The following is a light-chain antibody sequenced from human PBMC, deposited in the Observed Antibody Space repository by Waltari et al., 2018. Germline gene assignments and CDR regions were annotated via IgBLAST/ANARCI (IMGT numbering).Light chain of an antibody. CDR1: TGAVTSGYY. J-gene: IGLJ2*01. Sequence: QTVLTPEPSLTVPPGGTVTLTCASSTGAVTSGYYPNWFHQKPGQRARSRIYSTRTNQSCTLVRFSGSRLGGKAALTLCGVQSEEEVEYYCRIYYGGAQVVFGGGTKLTVL. CDR3: RIYYGGAQVV. CDR2: STR. V-gene: IGLV7-43*01.